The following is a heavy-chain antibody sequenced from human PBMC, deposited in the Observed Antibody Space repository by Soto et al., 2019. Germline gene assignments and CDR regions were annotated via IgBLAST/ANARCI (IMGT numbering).Heavy chain of an antibody. J-gene: IGHJ4*02. D-gene: IGHD3-22*01. CDR2: ISAYNGNT. CDR3: ARHWAYYYDSSGYYYDDY. Sequence: XSVKVSFNASGYNFTSYRISSVRHSPGQGLEWMGWISAYNGNTNYAQKLQGRVTMTTDTSTSTAYMELRSLRSDDTPVYYCARHWAYYYDSSGYYYDDYWGQGTLVTVSS. V-gene: IGHV1-18*01. CDR1: GYNFTSYR.